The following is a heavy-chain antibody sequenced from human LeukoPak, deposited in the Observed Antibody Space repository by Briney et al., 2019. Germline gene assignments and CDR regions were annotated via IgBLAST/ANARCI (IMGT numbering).Heavy chain of an antibody. Sequence: PGGSLRLSXAASGFTFSSYGMHWGRQAPGQGLAWVAFIRYDGSNKYYADSVKGRFTISRDNSKNTLYLQMNSLRAEDTAVYYCAKDHDYGDYDGVGGFDYWGQGTLVTVSS. CDR2: IRYDGSNK. CDR1: GFTFSSYG. V-gene: IGHV3-30*02. CDR3: AKDHDYGDYDGVGGFDY. J-gene: IGHJ4*02. D-gene: IGHD4-17*01.